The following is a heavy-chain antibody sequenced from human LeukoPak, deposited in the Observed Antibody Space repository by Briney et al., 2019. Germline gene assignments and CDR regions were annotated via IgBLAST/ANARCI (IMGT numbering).Heavy chain of an antibody. CDR1: GFTFSSYE. V-gene: IGHV3-48*03. D-gene: IGHD3-10*01. CDR2: ISSSGSTI. CDR3: AKDLHYGSADY. J-gene: IGHJ4*02. Sequence: GGSLRLSCAASGFTFSSYEMNWVRQAPGKGLEWVSYISSSGSTIYYADSVKGRFTISRDNAKNALYLQMNSLRAEDTAAYYCAKDLHYGSADYWGQGTLVTVSS.